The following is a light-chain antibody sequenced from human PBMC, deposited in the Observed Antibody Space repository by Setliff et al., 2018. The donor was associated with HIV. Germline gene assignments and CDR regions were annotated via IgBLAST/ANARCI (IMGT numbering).Light chain of an antibody. CDR2: DVS. CDR3: SSYTSSSTYV. J-gene: IGLJ1*01. V-gene: IGLV2-14*01. CDR1: RSDVGGYNS. Sequence: QSVLAQPASVSGSPGQAITISCTGTRSDVGGYNSVSWYQQLPGKAPKLIIYDVSKRPSGVSNRFSGSTSANTASLTISGLQAEDEADYYCSSYTSSSTYVFGTGTKVTV.